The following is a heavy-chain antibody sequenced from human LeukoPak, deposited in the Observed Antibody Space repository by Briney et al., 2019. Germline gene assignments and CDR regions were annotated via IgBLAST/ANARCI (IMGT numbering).Heavy chain of an antibody. CDR2: IYSGGTT. CDR1: GITVSSNY. Sequence: GGSLRLSCAASGITVSSNYMSWVRQPPGKGLEGVSIIYSGGTTYYADSVPGRFTISRDNSKNTVYLQMNSLRVEDTAVYYCARDPRTTGKSNYGMDVWGQGTTVTVS. J-gene: IGHJ6*02. V-gene: IGHV3-53*01. D-gene: IGHD4-17*01. CDR3: ARDPRTTGKSNYGMDV.